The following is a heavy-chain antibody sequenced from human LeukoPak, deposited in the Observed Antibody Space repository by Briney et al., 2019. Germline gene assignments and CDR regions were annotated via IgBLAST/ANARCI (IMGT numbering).Heavy chain of an antibody. CDR3: ATDPPVTSGFDLRQGNY. Sequence: ASVKVSCKASGYTFTSYGISWVRQAPGQGLEWMGWISAYNGNTNYAQKFQGRVTMTEDTSTDTAYMELSSLRSEDTAVYYCATDPPVTSGFDLRQGNYWGQGTLVTVSS. CDR2: ISAYNGNT. J-gene: IGHJ4*02. V-gene: IGHV1-18*01. CDR1: GYTFTSYG. D-gene: IGHD3-9*01.